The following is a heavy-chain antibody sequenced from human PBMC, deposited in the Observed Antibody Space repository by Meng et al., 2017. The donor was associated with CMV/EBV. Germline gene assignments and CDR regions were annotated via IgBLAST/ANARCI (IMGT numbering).Heavy chain of an antibody. CDR3: ARDHHLMYYYDTSGYYP. Sequence: GGSLRLSCAASGFTFSDYYMSWIRQAPGKGLEWVSYISSSGSTIYYADSVKGRFTISRDNAKNSLYLQMDSLRVEDSAVYYCARDHHLMYYYDTSGYYPWGRGTLVTVSS. CDR2: ISSSGSTI. V-gene: IGHV3-11*04. J-gene: IGHJ5*02. D-gene: IGHD3-22*01. CDR1: GFTFSDYY.